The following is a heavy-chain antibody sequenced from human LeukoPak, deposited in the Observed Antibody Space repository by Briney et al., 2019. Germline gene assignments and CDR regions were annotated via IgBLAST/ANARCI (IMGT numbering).Heavy chain of an antibody. Sequence: SDTLSLTCSVSGGSISSYYWSWIRQPAGKGQEWIGRIYTSGSTNYNPSLKSRVTMSVDTSKNQFSLKLSSVTAADAAVYYCARLGSSWYGDIWGQGTMVTVSS. V-gene: IGHV4-4*07. J-gene: IGHJ3*02. CDR2: IYTSGST. CDR3: ARLGSSWYGDI. CDR1: GGSISSYY. D-gene: IGHD6-13*01.